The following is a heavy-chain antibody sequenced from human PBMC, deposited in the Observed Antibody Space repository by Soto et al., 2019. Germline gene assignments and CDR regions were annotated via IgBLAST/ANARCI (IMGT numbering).Heavy chain of an antibody. CDR3: AGERSSSSALGGY. Sequence: GGSLRLSCAESGFTFSSYGMHWVRQAPGKELESVAVIWYDGSNKYYADSVKGRFTISRDNYKNTLYLQMNSLRAEDTAVYYCAGERSSSSALGGYWGQGPLVAVSS. CDR2: IWYDGSNK. CDR1: GFTFSSYG. V-gene: IGHV3-33*01. J-gene: IGHJ4*02. D-gene: IGHD6-6*01.